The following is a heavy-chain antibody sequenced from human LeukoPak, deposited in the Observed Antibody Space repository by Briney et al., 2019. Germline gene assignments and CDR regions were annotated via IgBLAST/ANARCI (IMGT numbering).Heavy chain of an antibody. D-gene: IGHD6-19*01. CDR2: IRYGGSNK. CDR3: AKDPHKQWLVHNFDY. CDR1: GFTFSSYG. V-gene: IGHV3-30*02. J-gene: IGHJ4*02. Sequence: GGSLRLSCAASGFTFSSYGMHWVRQAPGKGLEWVAFIRYGGSNKYYADSVKGRFTISRDNSKNTLYLQMNSLRAEDTAVYYCAKDPHKQWLVHNFDYWGQGTLVTVSS.